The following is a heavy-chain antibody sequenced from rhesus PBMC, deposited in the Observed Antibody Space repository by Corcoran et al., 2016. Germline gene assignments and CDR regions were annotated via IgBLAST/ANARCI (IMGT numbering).Heavy chain of an antibody. Sequence: EVQLVESGAGLVQPGGSLRLSCAASGFTFSNSWMSWVRQAPGKGQEWVARITRKADGETADYADSVKGRVTISRDESKNTQNLQMNSLKTEDTAVYYCTTGSLISGSYFDYLGQGVLVTVSS. CDR3: TTGSLISGSYFDY. CDR1: GFTFSNSW. J-gene: IGHJ4*01. V-gene: IGHV3-30*02. CDR2: ITRKADGETA. D-gene: IGHD3-16*01.